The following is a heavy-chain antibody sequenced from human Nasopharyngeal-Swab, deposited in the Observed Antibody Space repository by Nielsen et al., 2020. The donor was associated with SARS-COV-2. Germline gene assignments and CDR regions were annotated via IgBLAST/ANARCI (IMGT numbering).Heavy chain of an antibody. V-gene: IGHV4-34*01. J-gene: IGHJ4*02. CDR2: ISRSGRT. D-gene: IGHD3-22*01. Sequence: SETLSLTCAVYGGSFSGYYWSWIRQSPGKGLEWIGEISRSGRTHYNPSLNRRVTLSLDTSKNQFSLKVTSVTAADTAVYYCARQGVPIRGWFKDYDRTAYEYWGQGTLVTVSS. CDR1: GGSFSGYY. CDR3: ARQGVPIRGWFKDYDRTAYEY.